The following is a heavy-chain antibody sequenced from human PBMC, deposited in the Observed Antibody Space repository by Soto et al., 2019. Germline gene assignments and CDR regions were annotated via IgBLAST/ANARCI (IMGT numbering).Heavy chain of an antibody. V-gene: IGHV1-58*01. J-gene: IGHJ5*02. CDR2: IVVGSGNT. CDR3: AAESKGYDILTGYYWSGWFDP. Sequence: GASVKVSCKASGFTFTSSAVQWVRQARGQRLEWIGWIVVGSGNTNYAQKFQERVTITRDMSTSTAYMELSSLRSEDPAVYYCAAESKGYDILTGYYWSGWFDPWGQGTLVTVSS. CDR1: GFTFTSSA. D-gene: IGHD3-9*01.